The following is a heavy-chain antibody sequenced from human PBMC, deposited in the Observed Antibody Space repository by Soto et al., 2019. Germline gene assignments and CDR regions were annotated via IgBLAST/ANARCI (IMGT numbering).Heavy chain of an antibody. D-gene: IGHD6-19*01. CDR2: IIPILGIA. J-gene: IGHJ3*02. Sequence: QVQLVQSGAEVKKPGSSVKVSCKASGGTFSSYTISWVRQAPGQGLEWMGRIIPILGIANYAQKFQGRVTMTADKSTSTAYMELSSLRSEDTAVYYCAGGVAGSGWLIDAFDIWGQGTMVTVSS. V-gene: IGHV1-69*02. CDR1: GGTFSSYT. CDR3: AGGVAGSGWLIDAFDI.